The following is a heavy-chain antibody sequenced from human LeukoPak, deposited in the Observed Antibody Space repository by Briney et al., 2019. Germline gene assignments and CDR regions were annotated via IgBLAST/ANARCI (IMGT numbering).Heavy chain of an antibody. D-gene: IGHD1-26*01. V-gene: IGHV3-66*02. CDR3: ARDERGGSHNDAFDI. CDR1: GITVSQND. Sequence: GGSLRLSCAASGITVSQNDMSWVRQAPGRGLEWVSLIYADGATHYADSVKGRFTISRDNSKNTVYLEMNSLRPEDTAVYYCARDERGGSHNDAFDIWGQGTMVTVSS. CDR2: IYADGAT. J-gene: IGHJ3*02.